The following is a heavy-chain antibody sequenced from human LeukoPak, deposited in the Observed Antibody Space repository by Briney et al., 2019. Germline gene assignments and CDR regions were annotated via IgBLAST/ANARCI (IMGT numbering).Heavy chain of an antibody. V-gene: IGHV3-7*03. J-gene: IGHJ6*02. Sequence: GGSLRLSCAASGFALSSHWMTWVRQVPGRGPEWVANVNRDGSETYYLDSVKGRFTISKDNAKNSLYLQMNSLRAEDTALYHCARNNGMDVWGQGTTVIVSS. CDR2: VNRDGSET. CDR3: ARNNGMDV. CDR1: GFALSSHW.